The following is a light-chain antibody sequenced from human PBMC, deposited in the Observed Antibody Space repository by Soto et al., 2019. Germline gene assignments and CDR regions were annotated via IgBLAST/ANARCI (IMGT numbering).Light chain of an antibody. CDR2: GAS. J-gene: IGKJ2*01. CDR3: QQYSSSPYT. V-gene: IGKV3-20*01. CDR1: QSVISSY. Sequence: EIVLTQSPGTLSLSPGERANLSCRASQSVISSYLAWYQHKPAQAPRLRIYGASSRATSIPDRFSGSGSGKYFTITISRLEPEDAAVYYRQQYSSSPYTFGQGTKLEIK.